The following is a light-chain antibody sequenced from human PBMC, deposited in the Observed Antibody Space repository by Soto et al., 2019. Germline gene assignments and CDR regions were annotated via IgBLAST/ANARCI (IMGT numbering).Light chain of an antibody. CDR3: SSYISSSTYV. J-gene: IGLJ1*01. Sequence: SVLTQPASGYGAPGQSSSISCIRTSSDIGRYNYVSWYQQYPGKAPKFMIYDVSNRPSGVSNRFSGSKSGNTASLTISGLQAEDEADYYCSSYISSSTYVFGTGTKVTVL. CDR1: SSDIGRYNY. V-gene: IGLV2-14*01. CDR2: DVS.